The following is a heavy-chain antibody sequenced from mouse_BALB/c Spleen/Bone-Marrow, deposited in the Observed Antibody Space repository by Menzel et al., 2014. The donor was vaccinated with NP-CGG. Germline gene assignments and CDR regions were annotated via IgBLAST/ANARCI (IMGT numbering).Heavy chain of an antibody. V-gene: IGHV14-4*02. Sequence: VQLQQSGAELVRSGASVKLSCTASGFNIKDYYMHWVKQRPEQGLEWIGWIDPENGDTEYAPKFQSKATMTADTPSNTAYLQLSSLTSEDTAVYYCNEGYGNYGYWGQGTTLTVSS. D-gene: IGHD2-10*02. J-gene: IGHJ2*01. CDR3: NEGYGNYGY. CDR1: GFNIKDYY. CDR2: IDPENGDT.